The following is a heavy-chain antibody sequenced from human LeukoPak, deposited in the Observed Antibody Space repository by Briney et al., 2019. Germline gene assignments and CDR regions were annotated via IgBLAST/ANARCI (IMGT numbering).Heavy chain of an antibody. Sequence: ASVKVSCKASGYTFTTYWIHWVRQAPGQGLEWMGWTNPTSGGTNYAQKFQGRVTMTRDTSISTAYMELSRLTSDDTAVYYCARGVSSGDYGRYFDYWGQGALVTVSS. V-gene: IGHV1-2*02. CDR2: TNPTSGGT. D-gene: IGHD4-17*01. CDR3: ARGVSSGDYGRYFDY. CDR1: GYTFTTYW. J-gene: IGHJ4*02.